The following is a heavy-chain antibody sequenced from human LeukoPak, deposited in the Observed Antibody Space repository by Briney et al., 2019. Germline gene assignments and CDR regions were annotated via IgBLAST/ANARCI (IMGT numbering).Heavy chain of an antibody. CDR1: GDSISTYY. D-gene: IGHD3-3*01. V-gene: IGHV4-4*09. CDR2: IYTSGST. J-gene: IGHJ3*02. Sequence: SETLSLTCTVSGDSISTYYLSWIRQPPGKGLEWIGYIYTSGSTSYNPSPKSRVTISVDTPKNQFSLKLRSVTAADTAVYYCARHSSGLDAFDMWGQGTMVTVSS. CDR3: ARHSSGLDAFDM.